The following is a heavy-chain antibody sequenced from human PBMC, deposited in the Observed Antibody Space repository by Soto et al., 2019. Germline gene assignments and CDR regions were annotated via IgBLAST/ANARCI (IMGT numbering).Heavy chain of an antibody. J-gene: IGHJ4*02. CDR1: GYTFTGYY. CDR3: ARESRSNYDYIWGSYRVFDY. V-gene: IGHV1-2*04. Sequence: QVPLVQSGAEVKKPGASVKVSCKASGYTFTGYYMHWVRQAPGQGLEWMGWINPNSGGTNYAQKFQGWVTMTRDTSISTAYMELSRLRSDDTAVYYCARESRSNYDYIWGSYRVFDYWGQGTLVTVSS. CDR2: INPNSGGT. D-gene: IGHD3-16*02.